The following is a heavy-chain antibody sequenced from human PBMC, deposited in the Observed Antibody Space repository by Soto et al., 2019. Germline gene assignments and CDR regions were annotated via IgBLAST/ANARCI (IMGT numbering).Heavy chain of an antibody. Sequence: EGSLRLSCEASRFAFSGSAMHWVRQAPGKGLEWVAIISQDGSNNYHADSVKGRFTISRDNSKNILYLQMNSLRVEDTAVYYCAKEKGGTYFFDSWGQGTLVTVSS. CDR2: ISQDGSNN. J-gene: IGHJ4*02. CDR3: AKEKGGTYFFDS. V-gene: IGHV3-30*18. CDR1: RFAFSGSA. D-gene: IGHD1-26*01.